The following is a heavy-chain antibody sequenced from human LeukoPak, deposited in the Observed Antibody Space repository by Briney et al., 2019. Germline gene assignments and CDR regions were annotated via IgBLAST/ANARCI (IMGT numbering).Heavy chain of an antibody. CDR1: GFTVSSNY. Sequence: GGSLRLSCAASGFTVSSNYMSWIRQAPGKGLEWVSYISSSGSTTYYANSVKGRFTISRDNAKNSLYLQMNSLRAEDTAVYYCARDQVLSDYDFWSGYYFEDYWGQGTLVTVSS. CDR3: ARDQVLSDYDFWSGYYFEDY. D-gene: IGHD3-3*01. J-gene: IGHJ4*02. CDR2: ISSSGSTT. V-gene: IGHV3-11*04.